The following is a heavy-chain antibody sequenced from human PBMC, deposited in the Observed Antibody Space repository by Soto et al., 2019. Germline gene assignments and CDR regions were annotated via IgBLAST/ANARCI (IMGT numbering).Heavy chain of an antibody. CDR3: ARDRPFQEQQLVLPGAFDI. D-gene: IGHD6-13*01. Sequence: SETLSLTCTVSGGSISSYYWGWIRQPPGKGLEWIGYIYYSGSTNYNPSLKSRVTISVDTSKNQFSLKLSSVTAADTAVYYCARDRPFQEQQLVLPGAFDIWGQGTMVTVSS. CDR1: GGSISSYY. V-gene: IGHV4-59*01. CDR2: IYYSGST. J-gene: IGHJ3*02.